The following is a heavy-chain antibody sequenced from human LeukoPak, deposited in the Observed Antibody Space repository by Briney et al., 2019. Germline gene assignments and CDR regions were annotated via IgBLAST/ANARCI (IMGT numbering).Heavy chain of an antibody. Sequence: GGSLRLFCAPSGFRFNSYGMSWVRQTPGKGLEWVSGFSCSGDRTYYADSVEGRFTISRDNPKKTLYLQMNSLRAEDTAVYYCAKMAYSDRSDKSNPFQHWGQGTLVTVSS. V-gene: IGHV3-23*01. CDR2: FSCSGDRT. CDR1: GFRFNSYG. D-gene: IGHD3-22*01. CDR3: AKMAYSDRSDKSNPFQH. J-gene: IGHJ1*01.